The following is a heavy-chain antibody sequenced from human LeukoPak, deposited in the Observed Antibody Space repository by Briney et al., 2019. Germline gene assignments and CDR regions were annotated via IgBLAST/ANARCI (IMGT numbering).Heavy chain of an antibody. J-gene: IGHJ5*02. CDR1: GGSISGYY. V-gene: IGHV4-59*01. Sequence: KPSETLSLTCTVSGGSISGYYWSWIRQPPGKGLEWIGYIYYSGSTNYNPSPKSRVTISVDTSKNQFSLKLSSVTAADTAVYYCARGCSAGTPHNWFDPWGQGTLVTVSS. CDR3: ARGCSAGTPHNWFDP. CDR2: IYYSGST. D-gene: IGHD6-13*01.